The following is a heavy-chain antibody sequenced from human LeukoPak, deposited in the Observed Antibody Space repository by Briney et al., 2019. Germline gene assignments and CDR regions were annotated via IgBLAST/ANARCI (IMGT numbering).Heavy chain of an antibody. CDR2: IYHSGST. CDR1: GYSISSGYY. Sequence: SETLSLTCTVSGYSISSGYYWGWIRQPPGKGLEWIGSIYHSGSTYYNPSLKSRVTISVDTSKNQFSLRLSSVTAPNTAVYYCARIADAFDISGQGTMVTVSS. D-gene: IGHD2-21*01. J-gene: IGHJ3*02. V-gene: IGHV4-38-2*02. CDR3: ARIADAFDI.